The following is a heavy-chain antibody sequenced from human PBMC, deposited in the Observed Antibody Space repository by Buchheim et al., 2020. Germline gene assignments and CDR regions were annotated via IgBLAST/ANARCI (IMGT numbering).Heavy chain of an antibody. CDR3: ARDPYYDILTGYYQEGYYYGMDV. Sequence: QVQLVQSGAEVKKPGASVKVSCKASGYTLTSYYMHWVRQAPGQGLEWMGIINPSGGSTSYAQKFQGRVTMTRDTSTSTVYMELSSLRSEDTAVYYCARDPYYDILTGYYQEGYYYGMDVWGQGTT. D-gene: IGHD3-9*01. V-gene: IGHV1-46*01. CDR1: GYTLTSYY. J-gene: IGHJ6*02. CDR2: INPSGGST.